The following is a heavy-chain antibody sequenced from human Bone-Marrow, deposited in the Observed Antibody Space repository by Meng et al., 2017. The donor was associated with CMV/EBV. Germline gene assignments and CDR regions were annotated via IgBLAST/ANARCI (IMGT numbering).Heavy chain of an antibody. CDR2: FIPIIDIA. Sequence: SVKVSCKASGGTFSSYTITWVRQAPGQGLEWVGRFIPIIDIADYAQKFQGRVTITADKSTSTAYMELTSLRSEDTAVYYCARVVSGSGWYGGEYWGQGTLVTVSS. J-gene: IGHJ4*02. D-gene: IGHD6-19*01. CDR1: GGTFSSYT. V-gene: IGHV1-69*02. CDR3: ARVVSGSGWYGGEY.